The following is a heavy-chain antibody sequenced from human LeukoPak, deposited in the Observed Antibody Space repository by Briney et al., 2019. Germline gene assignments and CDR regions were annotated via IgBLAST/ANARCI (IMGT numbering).Heavy chain of an antibody. D-gene: IGHD2-21*02. V-gene: IGHV3-33*01. CDR1: GFILNDYG. Sequence: GRSLRLSCAASGFILNDYGMHWVRQAPGKGLEWVADIWFDKNQHFADSVKGRFTISRDNSKNTLYLQMNSLRAEDTAVYYCAARLAYCGGDCYWNFDYWGQGTLVTVSS. CDR2: IWFDKNQ. CDR3: AARLAYCGGDCYWNFDY. J-gene: IGHJ4*02.